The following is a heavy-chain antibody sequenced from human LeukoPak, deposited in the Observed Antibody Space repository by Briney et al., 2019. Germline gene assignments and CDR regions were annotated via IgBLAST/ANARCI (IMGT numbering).Heavy chain of an antibody. J-gene: IGHJ4*02. CDR2: INHSGST. V-gene: IGHV4-34*01. D-gene: IGHD5-18*01. Sequence: PSETLSLTCAVYGGSFSGYYWSWIRQPPGKGLEWIGEINHSGSTNYNPSLKSRVTISVDTSKNQFSLKLTSVTAADTAVYYCARQVASYGSFDYWGRGTLVTVSS. CDR3: ARQVASYGSFDY. CDR1: GGSFSGYY.